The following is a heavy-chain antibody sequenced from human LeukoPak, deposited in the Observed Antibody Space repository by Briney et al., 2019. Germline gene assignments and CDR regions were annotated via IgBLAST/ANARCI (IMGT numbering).Heavy chain of an antibody. CDR1: GYSISSGYY. V-gene: IGHV4-38-2*02. J-gene: IGHJ4*02. Sequence: SETLSLTCTVSGYSISSGYYWGWIRQPPGKGLEWIGSIYHSGSTNYNPSLKSRVTISVDTSKNQFSLKLSSVTATDTAVYFCASHSNWAYFDYWGQGTLVTVSS. CDR3: ASHSNWAYFDY. D-gene: IGHD7-27*01. CDR2: IYHSGST.